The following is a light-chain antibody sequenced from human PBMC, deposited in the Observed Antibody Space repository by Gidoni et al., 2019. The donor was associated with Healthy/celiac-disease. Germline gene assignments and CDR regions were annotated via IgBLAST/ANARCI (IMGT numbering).Light chain of an antibody. J-gene: IGKJ1*01. CDR1: QSVSSY. V-gene: IGKV3-11*01. CDR3: QQRSNWPRT. Sequence: ELVLTQSPATLSLSPGERATLSCRASQSVSSYLAWYQQKPGQAPRLLIDDASNRATGIPARFSGRGSGTDFTLTISSLEPEDFAVYYCQQRSNWPRTFGQGTKVEIK. CDR2: DAS.